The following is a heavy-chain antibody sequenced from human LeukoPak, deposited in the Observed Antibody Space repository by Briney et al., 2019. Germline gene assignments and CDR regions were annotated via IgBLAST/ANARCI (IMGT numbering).Heavy chain of an antibody. V-gene: IGHV3-30*01. CDR1: GFTFSSYA. CDR3: AREAPTVTTNYLDY. Sequence: PGGSLRLSCAASGFTFSSYAMHWVRQAPGKGLEWLAVISYDGSNKYYADSVKGRFTISRDNSKNTLYLQMNSLRAEDTAVYYCAREAPTVTTNYLDYWGQGTLVTVSS. D-gene: IGHD4-17*01. J-gene: IGHJ4*02. CDR2: ISYDGSNK.